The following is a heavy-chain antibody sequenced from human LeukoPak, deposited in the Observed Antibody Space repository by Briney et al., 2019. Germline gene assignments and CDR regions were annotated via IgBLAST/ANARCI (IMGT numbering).Heavy chain of an antibody. CDR1: GLTFNNYA. J-gene: IGHJ4*02. Sequence: GGSLRLSCAVSGLTFNNYAMSWVRQAPGKGLEWVSGISGRGASKYYADSVKGRFTISRDNSRNTLYLQMNSLRAEDTAVYYCAKGVVVAPDVTPFDYWGQGTLVTVSS. V-gene: IGHV3-23*01. D-gene: IGHD2-2*01. CDR3: AKGVVVAPDVTPFDY. CDR2: ISGRGASK.